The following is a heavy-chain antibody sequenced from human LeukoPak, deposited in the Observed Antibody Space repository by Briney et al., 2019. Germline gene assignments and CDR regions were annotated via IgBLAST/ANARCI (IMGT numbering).Heavy chain of an antibody. D-gene: IGHD6-19*01. CDR1: GFTFSNYA. Sequence: PGGSLRLSCAASGFTFSNYAMRWVRQAPGKGLEWVSSISGSGDNTYYADSVKGRFTISRDNSKNTLYLQMNSLRAEDTAVYYCAKVTAVAGWPVVPNGYFDYWGQGTLVPVSS. V-gene: IGHV3-23*01. CDR2: ISGSGDNT. CDR3: AKVTAVAGWPVVPNGYFDY. J-gene: IGHJ4*02.